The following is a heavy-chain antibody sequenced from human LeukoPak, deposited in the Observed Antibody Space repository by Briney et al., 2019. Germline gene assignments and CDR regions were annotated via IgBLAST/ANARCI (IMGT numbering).Heavy chain of an antibody. D-gene: IGHD1-26*01. Sequence: PSETLSLTCTVSGGSISSSSYYWGWIRQPPGKGLEWIGEINHSGSTNYNPSLKSRVTISVDTSKNQFSLKLSSVTAADTAVYYCARARVGATRIRFFDYWGQGTLVTVSS. J-gene: IGHJ4*02. CDR1: GGSISSSSYY. CDR2: INHSGST. CDR3: ARARVGATRIRFFDY. V-gene: IGHV4-39*07.